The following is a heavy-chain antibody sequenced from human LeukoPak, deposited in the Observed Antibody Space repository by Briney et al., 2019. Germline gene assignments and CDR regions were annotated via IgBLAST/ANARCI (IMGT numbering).Heavy chain of an antibody. CDR1: GHTFTSYA. D-gene: IGHD6-19*01. V-gene: IGHV7-4-1*02. CDR3: AREGPQWLVPNDY. Sequence: ASVKASCKASGHTFTSYAMNWVRQAPGHGLEGMGWINTNTGNPTYAQGFTGRFVFSLDTSVSPAYLQISSLKAEDTAVYYCAREGPQWLVPNDYWGQGTLVTVSS. J-gene: IGHJ4*02. CDR2: INTNTGNP.